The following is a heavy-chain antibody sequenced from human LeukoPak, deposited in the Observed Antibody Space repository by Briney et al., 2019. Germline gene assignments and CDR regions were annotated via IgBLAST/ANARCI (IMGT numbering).Heavy chain of an antibody. Sequence: SGGSLRLSCAASGFTFSGYWMSWVRQAPGKGLEWVSYISSSSSYTNYADSVKGRFTISRDNAKNSLYLQMNSLRAEDTAVYYCARVRAVAGQYFDYWGQGTLVTVSS. CDR1: GFTFSGYW. V-gene: IGHV3-11*05. J-gene: IGHJ4*02. CDR2: ISSSSSYT. CDR3: ARVRAVAGQYFDY. D-gene: IGHD6-19*01.